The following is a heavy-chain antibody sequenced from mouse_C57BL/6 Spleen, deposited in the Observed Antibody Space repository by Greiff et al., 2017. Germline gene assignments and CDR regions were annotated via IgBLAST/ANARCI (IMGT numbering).Heavy chain of an antibody. J-gene: IGHJ2*01. D-gene: IGHD1-1*01. CDR3: ARYYYCSSYYFDY. Sequence: EVKVVESGGGLVQPGASVSLSCAASGFTFTDYYMSWVSQPPGKALEWLGFIRNKANGYTTEYSVSVKGRFTISRDNSQSILYLQMNALRAEDSATYYCARYYYCSSYYFDYWGQGTTLTVSS. V-gene: IGHV7-3*01. CDR2: IRNKANGYTT. CDR1: GFTFTDYY.